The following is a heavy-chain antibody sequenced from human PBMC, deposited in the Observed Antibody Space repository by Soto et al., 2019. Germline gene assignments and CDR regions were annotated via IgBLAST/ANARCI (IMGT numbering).Heavy chain of an antibody. Sequence: EVQLVESGGGLVQPGRSLRLSCAASGFSFDDYAMHWVRQAPGKGLEWVAGISWKSSTVDYADSVKGRFTISRDNAKNFLYLQMNSLRTDDTALYYCAKDSPSRPSSGSAQELGNWGQGTLVTVSS. J-gene: IGHJ4*02. CDR2: ISWKSSTV. D-gene: IGHD6-19*01. CDR1: GFSFDDYA. CDR3: AKDSPSRPSSGSAQELGN. V-gene: IGHV3-9*01.